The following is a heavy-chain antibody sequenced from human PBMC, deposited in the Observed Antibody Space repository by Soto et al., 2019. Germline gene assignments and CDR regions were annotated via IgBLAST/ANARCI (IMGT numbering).Heavy chain of an antibody. V-gene: IGHV2-5*02. CDR2: IFWDDDK. CDR1: GFSLTTSGVA. D-gene: IGHD2-15*01. CDR3: AHYTVAHPLKYGMDV. Sequence: VSGPALVNATQTVALTCTFSGFSLTTSGVAVGWTRQSPGKPLEWLAVIFWDDDKRYSPSLSSRLTITKDTSKNQVVLTMTHMDPVDTATYYCAHYTVAHPLKYGMDVWGQGTTVTVSS. J-gene: IGHJ6*02.